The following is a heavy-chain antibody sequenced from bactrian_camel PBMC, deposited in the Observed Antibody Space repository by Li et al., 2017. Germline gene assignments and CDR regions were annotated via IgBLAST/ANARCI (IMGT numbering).Heavy chain of an antibody. CDR2: ISASGGTT. CDR3: AAASDYGLGTPFYTFGY. D-gene: IGHD5*01. Sequence: QLVESGGGLVQPGGSLRLSCLASGFQFSSGDMTWVRQAPGKGLEWVSAISASGGTTIYADSVKGRFTISRDNAKNTVYLQMNSLKPEDTAVHYCAAASDYGLGTPFYTFGYWGQGTQVTVS. CDR1: GFQFSSGD. V-gene: IGHV3S40*01. J-gene: IGHJ6*01.